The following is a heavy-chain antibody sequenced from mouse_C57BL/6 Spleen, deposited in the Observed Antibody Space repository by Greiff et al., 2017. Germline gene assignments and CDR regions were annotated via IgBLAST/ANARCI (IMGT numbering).Heavy chain of an antibody. CDR2: IEPNSGGT. CDR1: GYTFTSYW. Sequence: QVQLQQPGAELVKPGASVKLSCKASGYTFTSYWMHWVKQRPGRGLEWIGRIEPNSGGTKYNEKFKSKATLTVDKPSSTAYMQLSSLTSEDSAVDYCARSDSSGYYYYAMDYWGQGTSVTVSS. CDR3: ARSDSSGYYYYAMDY. J-gene: IGHJ4*01. V-gene: IGHV1-72*01. D-gene: IGHD3-2*02.